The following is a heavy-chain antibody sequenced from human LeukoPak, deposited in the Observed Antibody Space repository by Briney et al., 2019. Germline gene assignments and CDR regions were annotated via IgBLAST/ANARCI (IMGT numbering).Heavy chain of an antibody. V-gene: IGHV1-69*06. CDR3: ARGIVVVVAATHGVYNWFDP. J-gene: IGHJ5*02. Sequence: SVKVSCKASGGTFSSYAISWVRQAPGQGLEWMGGSIPIFGTANYAQKFQGRVTITADKSTSTAYMELSSLRSEDTAVYYCARGIVVVVAATHGVYNWFDPWGQGTLVTVSS. CDR1: GGTFSSYA. D-gene: IGHD2-15*01. CDR2: SIPIFGTA.